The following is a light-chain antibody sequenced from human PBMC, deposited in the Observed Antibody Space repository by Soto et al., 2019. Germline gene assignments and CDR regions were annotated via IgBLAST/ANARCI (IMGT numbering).Light chain of an antibody. CDR3: SSYRSRSTLLYV. CDR1: SSDVGGYNY. CDR2: DVS. V-gene: IGLV2-14*01. J-gene: IGLJ1*01. Sequence: QSALTQPASVSGSPGESITISCTGTSSDVGGYNYVSWYQQHPGKAPKLMIYDVSNRPSGVSNRFSGSKSGNTASLTISGLQAEDEADYYCSSYRSRSTLLYVFGTGTKVPVL.